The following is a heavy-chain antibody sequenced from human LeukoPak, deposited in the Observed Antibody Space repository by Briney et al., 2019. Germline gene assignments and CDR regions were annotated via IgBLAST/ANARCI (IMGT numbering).Heavy chain of an antibody. CDR1: GYTFTDYY. J-gene: IGHJ4*02. CDR3: ARDRPPYDSSGYPSDY. V-gene: IGHV1-2*02. Sequence: ASVKVSCKASGYTFTDYYIHWVRQARGQGLEWMGWINPNSGGTNYAQKFQGRVTMTRDTSISTAYMELSRLRSDDTAVYYCARDRPPYDSSGYPSDYWGQGTLVTVSS. D-gene: IGHD3-22*01. CDR2: INPNSGGT.